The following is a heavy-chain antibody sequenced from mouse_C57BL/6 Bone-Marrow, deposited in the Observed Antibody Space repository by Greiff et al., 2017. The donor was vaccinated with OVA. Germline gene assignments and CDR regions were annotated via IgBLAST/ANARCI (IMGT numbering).Heavy chain of an antibody. J-gene: IGHJ2*01. CDR2: INPSSGYT. Sequence: VQLQQSGAELAKPGASVKLSCKASGYTFTSYWMHWVKQRPGQGLEWIGYINPSSGYTKYNQKFKDKATLNADKSSSTAYMQLSSLTYEDSAVYYCAKYDPVAGDDWGQGTTLTVSS. CDR1: GYTFTSYW. D-gene: IGHD2-14*01. V-gene: IGHV1-7*01. CDR3: AKYDPVAGDD.